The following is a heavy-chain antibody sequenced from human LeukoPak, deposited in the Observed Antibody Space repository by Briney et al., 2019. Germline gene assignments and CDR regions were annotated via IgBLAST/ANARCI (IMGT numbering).Heavy chain of an antibody. Sequence: PSETLSLTCAVYGGSFSGYYWSWIRQPPGEGLEWIGEINHSGSTNYNPSLKSRVTISIDTSKNQLSLKLNSVTAADTAVYYCASGYYDSSGYTDAFDIWGQGTMVTVSS. CDR1: GGSFSGYY. D-gene: IGHD3-22*01. V-gene: IGHV4-34*01. CDR3: ASGYYDSSGYTDAFDI. J-gene: IGHJ3*02. CDR2: INHSGST.